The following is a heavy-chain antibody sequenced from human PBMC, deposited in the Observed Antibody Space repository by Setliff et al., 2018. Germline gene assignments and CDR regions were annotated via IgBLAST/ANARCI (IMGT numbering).Heavy chain of an antibody. D-gene: IGHD2-21*02. V-gene: IGHV3-30*18. CDR2: ISYDGSNK. J-gene: IGHJ4*02. CDR1: GFTFSSYG. Sequence: GGSLRLSCAASGFTFSSYGMHWVRQAPGKGLEWVAVISYDGSNKYYADSVKGRFTISRDNSKNSLYLQMNSLRAEDTAVYYCAKVNRGPYCGGDCSLDYWGQGTLVTVSS. CDR3: AKVNRGPYCGGDCSLDY.